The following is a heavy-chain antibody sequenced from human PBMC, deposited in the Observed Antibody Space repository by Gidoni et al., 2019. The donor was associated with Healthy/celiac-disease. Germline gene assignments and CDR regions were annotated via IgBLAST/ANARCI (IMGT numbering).Heavy chain of an antibody. J-gene: IGHJ4*02. Sequence: QVQLQESGPGLVTRSQTLSLTCTVSGGSMSSGGYYWSWIRQHPVKGLEWIGYLYYSGSTYYNPSLKSRVTISVDTSKNQFSLKLSSVTAADTAVYYCARARSGSYEVGGWGQGTLVTVSS. CDR1: GGSMSSGGYY. V-gene: IGHV4-31*03. D-gene: IGHD1-26*01. CDR3: ARARSGSYEVGG. CDR2: LYYSGST.